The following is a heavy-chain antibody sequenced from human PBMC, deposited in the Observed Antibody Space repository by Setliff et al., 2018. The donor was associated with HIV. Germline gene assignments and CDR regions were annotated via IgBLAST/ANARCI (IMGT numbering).Heavy chain of an antibody. CDR3: AIRSLLGLQL. J-gene: IGHJ1*01. V-gene: IGHV3-30*03. CDR1: GFAVESTH. CDR2: ISFEGLNN. Sequence: GGSLRLSCAASGFAVESTHMSWVRKAPGKGLEWLAVISFEGLNNYYADSVKGRFTISRDNSKDTVFLQMNRLSFEDTAVYYCAIRSLLGLQLWGQGSLVTVSS.